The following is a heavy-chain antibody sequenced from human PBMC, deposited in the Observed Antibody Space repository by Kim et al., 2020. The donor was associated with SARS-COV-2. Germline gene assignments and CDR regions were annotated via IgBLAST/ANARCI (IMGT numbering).Heavy chain of an antibody. D-gene: IGHD1-1*01. V-gene: IGHV3-23*01. Sequence: GGSLRLSCAVSGFTFSTYDMTWVRQAPGKGLEWVSSINTNGGSTNHADSVKGRFTVSRDNSKNTLFLQMNSLRADDTAVYYCAKGGHNFYFDFWGQGTLLTVSS. CDR1: GFTFSTYD. CDR2: INTNGGST. J-gene: IGHJ4*02. CDR3: AKGGHNFYFDF.